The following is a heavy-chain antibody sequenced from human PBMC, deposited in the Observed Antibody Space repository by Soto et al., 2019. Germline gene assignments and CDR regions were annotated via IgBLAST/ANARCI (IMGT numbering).Heavy chain of an antibody. CDR3: AREGLPGQTYYDILTGLIDY. V-gene: IGHV4-61*01. CDR1: GGSVSSGNYY. D-gene: IGHD3-9*01. Sequence: SETLSLTCTVSGGSVSSGNYYWSWIRQPPGKGLEWIGEIYHSGSTNYNPSLKSRVTISVDKSKNQFSLKLSSVTAADTAVYYCAREGLPGQTYYDILTGLIDYWGQGTLVTVSS. J-gene: IGHJ4*02. CDR2: IYHSGST.